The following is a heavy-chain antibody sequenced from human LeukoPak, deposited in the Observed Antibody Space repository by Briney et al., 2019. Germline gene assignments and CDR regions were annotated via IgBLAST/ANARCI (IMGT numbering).Heavy chain of an antibody. Sequence: SETLSLTCAVYGGSFSGYYWSWIRQPPGKGLEWIGEINHSESTNYNPSLKSRVTISVDTSKNQFSLKLSSVTAADTAVYYCARAAPRLLRFLEWLPQSFDYWGQGTLVTVSS. J-gene: IGHJ4*02. CDR1: GGSFSGYY. CDR2: INHSEST. D-gene: IGHD3-3*01. V-gene: IGHV4-34*01. CDR3: ARAAPRLLRFLEWLPQSFDY.